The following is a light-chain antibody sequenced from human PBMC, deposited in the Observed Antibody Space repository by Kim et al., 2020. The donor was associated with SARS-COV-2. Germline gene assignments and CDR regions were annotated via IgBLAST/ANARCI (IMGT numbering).Light chain of an antibody. CDR1: NSDVGGYNY. V-gene: IGLV2-8*01. CDR3: SSYAGSNYWR. CDR2: EVS. J-gene: IGLJ3*02. Sequence: GQSVTISCTGNNSDVGGYNYGSWYQQHPGKAPKLMIYEVSKRPSGVPDRFSGSKSGNTASLTVSGLQAEDEADYYCSSYAGSNYWRFGGGTKLTVL.